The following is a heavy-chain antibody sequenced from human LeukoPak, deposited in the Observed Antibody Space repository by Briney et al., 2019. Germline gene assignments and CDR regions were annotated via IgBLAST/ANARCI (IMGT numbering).Heavy chain of an antibody. Sequence: ASVQVSCKASGYTFTSYDINGVRQATGEGLEWMGWMNPNSGNTGYAQKFQGRVTITRNTSISTAYMELRRLRSEDTAVYYCARDGGDYTLFDYWGQGTLVTVSS. J-gene: IGHJ4*02. CDR3: ARDGGDYTLFDY. CDR1: GYTFTSYD. CDR2: MNPNSGNT. D-gene: IGHD4-17*01. V-gene: IGHV1-8*03.